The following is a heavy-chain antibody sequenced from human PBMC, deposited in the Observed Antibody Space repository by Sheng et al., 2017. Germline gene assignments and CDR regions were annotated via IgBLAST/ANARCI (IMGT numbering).Heavy chain of an antibody. D-gene: IGHD4-17*01. CDR3: ATHYGPDDYFDY. CDR1: GGSISSSSYY. CDR2: IYYSGST. J-gene: IGHJ4*02. Sequence: QLQLQESGPGLVKPSETLSLTCTVSGGSISSSSYYWGWIRQPPGKGLEWIGSIYYSGSTYYNPSLKSRVTISVDTSKNQFSLKLSSVTAADTAVYYCATHYGPDDYFDYWGQGTLVTVSS. V-gene: IGHV4-39*07.